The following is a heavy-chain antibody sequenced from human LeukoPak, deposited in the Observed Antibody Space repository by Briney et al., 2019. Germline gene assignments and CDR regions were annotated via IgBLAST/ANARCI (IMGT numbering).Heavy chain of an antibody. CDR3: AKDMAAAGTFYYYYGMDV. Sequence: GGSLRLSCAASGFTFDDYTMHWVRQAPGKGLEWVSLISWDGGSTYYADPVKGRFTISRDNSKNSLYLQMNSLRTEDTALYYCAKDMAAAGTFYYYYGMDVWGQGTTVTVSS. CDR2: ISWDGGST. CDR1: GFTFDDYT. V-gene: IGHV3-43*01. J-gene: IGHJ6*02. D-gene: IGHD6-13*01.